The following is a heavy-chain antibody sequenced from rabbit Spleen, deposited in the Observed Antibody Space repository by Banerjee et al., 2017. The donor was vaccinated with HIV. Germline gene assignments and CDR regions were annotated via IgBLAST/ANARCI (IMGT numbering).Heavy chain of an antibody. CDR2: IYAGSTGTI. V-gene: IGHV1S40*01. CDR3: ARNFDL. Sequence: QSLEESGGDLVKPGASLTLTCTASGFSFSAVHWIYWVRQAPGKGLEWIGTIYAGSTGTIDFASWAKGRFTISKTSSTTVTLQMTSLTAADTATYFCARNFDLWGHGHPGHRL. J-gene: IGHJ4*01. CDR1: GFSFSAVHW.